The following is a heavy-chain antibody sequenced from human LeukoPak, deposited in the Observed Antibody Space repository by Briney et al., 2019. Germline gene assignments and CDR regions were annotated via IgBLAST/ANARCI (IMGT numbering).Heavy chain of an antibody. CDR2: MSYDGSNK. V-gene: IGHV3-30-3*01. CDR3: ARETGQLLYYYYGMDV. J-gene: IGHJ6*02. Sequence: GRSLRLSCAASGFTFSSYAMHWVRQAPGKGLEWVAVMSYDGSNKYYADSVKGRFTISRDNSKNTLYLQMNSLRAEDTAVYYCARETGQLLYYYYGMDVWGQGTTVTVSS. CDR1: GFTFSSYA. D-gene: IGHD2-2*01.